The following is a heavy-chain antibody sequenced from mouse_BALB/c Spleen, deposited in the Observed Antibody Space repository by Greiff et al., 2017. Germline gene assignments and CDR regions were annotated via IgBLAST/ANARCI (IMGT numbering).Heavy chain of an antibody. CDR2: IDPSDSET. Sequence: VQLQQPGAELVKPGAPVKLSCKASGYTFTSYWMNWVKQRPGRGLEWIGRIDPSDSETHYNQKFKDKATLTVDKSSSTAYIQLSSLTSEDSAVYYCARGGYSFAYWGQGTLVTVSA. D-gene: IGHD2-3*01. V-gene: IGHV1-69*02. J-gene: IGHJ3*01. CDR1: GYTFTSYW. CDR3: ARGGYSFAY.